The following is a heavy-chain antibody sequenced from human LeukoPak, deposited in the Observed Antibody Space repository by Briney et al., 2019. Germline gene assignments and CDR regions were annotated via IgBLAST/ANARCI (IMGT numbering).Heavy chain of an antibody. Sequence: KPSETLSLTCTVSGASVSSGRYYWSWIRQHPGKGLEWIAYIVDSEKIYYNPSLKSRLILSLDTSENQFSLNLSSMTAADTAVYFCVSGYGSGWFDAWGQGTLVAVSS. CDR3: VSGYGSGWFDA. J-gene: IGHJ5*02. D-gene: IGHD5-12*01. V-gene: IGHV4-31*03. CDR2: IVDSEKI. CDR1: GASVSSGRYY.